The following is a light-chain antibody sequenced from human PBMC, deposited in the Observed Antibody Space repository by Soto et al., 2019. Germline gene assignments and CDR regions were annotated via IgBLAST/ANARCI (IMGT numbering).Light chain of an antibody. CDR1: QSVSSDY. V-gene: IGKV3-20*01. CDR3: QQYGGSWT. CDR2: GAS. J-gene: IGKJ1*01. Sequence: EIVLTQSPGTLSLSPGERATLSCRASQSVSSDYLAWYQQKPGQAPRLLIYGASSRATGIPDRFSGSGSGTDFTLTINRLEPEAFAVYYCQQYGGSWTFGQGTMVEIK.